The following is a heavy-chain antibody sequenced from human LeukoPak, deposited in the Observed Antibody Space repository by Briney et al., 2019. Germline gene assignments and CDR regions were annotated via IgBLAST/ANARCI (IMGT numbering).Heavy chain of an antibody. CDR3: ARAQVRGVFDY. Sequence: SETLSLTCVVSGGSISSSNWWSWVRQPPGKGLEWIGEIDLSGSTNYNPSLKSRVTISLDKSKNQFSLKLNSVTAAGTAVYYCARAQVRGVFDYWGQGTLVTVSS. CDR2: IDLSGST. CDR1: GGSISSSNW. D-gene: IGHD3-10*01. J-gene: IGHJ4*02. V-gene: IGHV4-4*02.